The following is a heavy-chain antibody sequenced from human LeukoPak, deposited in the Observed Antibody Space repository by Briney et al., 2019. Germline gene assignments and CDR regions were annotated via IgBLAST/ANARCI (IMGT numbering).Heavy chain of an antibody. CDR2: ICYDGSHR. Sequence: GGSLRLSCVASGFTFSSHGMHWVRQAPGKGLEWVAVICYDGSHRYYPDSVKGRFTISRDNSKNTLFLQMDSLRVDDTAVYYCVRDNAAADGALDYWGQGSLVTVSS. V-gene: IGHV3-33*01. CDR3: VRDNAAADGALDY. J-gene: IGHJ4*02. CDR1: GFTFSSHG. D-gene: IGHD5-24*01.